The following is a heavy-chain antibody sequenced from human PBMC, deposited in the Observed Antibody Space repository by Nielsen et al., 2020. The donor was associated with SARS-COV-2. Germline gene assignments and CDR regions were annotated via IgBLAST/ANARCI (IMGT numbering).Heavy chain of an antibody. J-gene: IGHJ5*02. CDR2: IYYSGST. Sequence: SETLSLTCTVSGGSISSYYWSWIRQPPGKGLEWIGYIYYSGSTNYNPSLKSRVTISVDTSKNQFSLKLSSVTAADTAVYYCARGAYCTNGVCYTRRYNWFDPWGQGTLVTVSS. V-gene: IGHV4-59*12. CDR1: GGSISSYY. D-gene: IGHD2-8*01. CDR3: ARGAYCTNGVCYTRRYNWFDP.